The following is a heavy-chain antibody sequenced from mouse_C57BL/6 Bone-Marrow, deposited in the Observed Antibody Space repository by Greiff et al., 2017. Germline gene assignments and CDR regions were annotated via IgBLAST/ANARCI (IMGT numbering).Heavy chain of an antibody. CDR2: IDPETGGT. J-gene: IGHJ2*01. Sequence: VQVVESGAELVRPGASVTLSCKASGYTFTDYEMHWVKQTPVHGLEWIGAIDPETGGTAYNQKFKGKAILTADKSSSTAYMELRSLTSEDSAVYYCTMWGSYYGSSDFDYWGQGTTLTVSS. CDR1: GYTFTDYE. D-gene: IGHD1-1*01. CDR3: TMWGSYYGSSDFDY. V-gene: IGHV1-15*01.